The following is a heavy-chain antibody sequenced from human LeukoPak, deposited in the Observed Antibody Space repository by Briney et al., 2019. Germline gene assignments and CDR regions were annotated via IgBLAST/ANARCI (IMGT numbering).Heavy chain of an antibody. V-gene: IGHV4-4*02. CDR2: IYHSGST. D-gene: IGHD3-10*01. CDR3: ASQPNTYYYGSGSILGDAFDI. J-gene: IGHJ3*02. CDR1: GGSISSSNW. Sequence: PSGTLSLTCAVSGGSISSSNWWSWVRQPPGKGLEWIGEIYHSGSTNYNPSLKSRVTISVDKSKNQFSPKLSSVTAADTAVYYCASQPNTYYYGSGSILGDAFDIWGQGTMVTVSS.